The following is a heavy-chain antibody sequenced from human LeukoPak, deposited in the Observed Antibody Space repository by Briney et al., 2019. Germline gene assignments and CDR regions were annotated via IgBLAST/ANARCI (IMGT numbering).Heavy chain of an antibody. V-gene: IGHV3-33*01. CDR2: IWYDGSNK. CDR3: ARDEDPQLIYYGMDV. J-gene: IGHJ6*02. CDR1: GFTFSSYG. D-gene: IGHD2-2*01. Sequence: GGSLRLSCAASGFTFSSYGMHWVRQVPGKGLEWVAVIWYDGSNKYYADSVKGRFTISRDNSKNTLYLQMNSLRAEDTAVYYCARDEDPQLIYYGMDVWGQGTTVTVSS.